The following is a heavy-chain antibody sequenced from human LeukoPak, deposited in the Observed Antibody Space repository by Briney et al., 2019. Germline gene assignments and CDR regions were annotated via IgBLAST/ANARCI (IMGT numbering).Heavy chain of an antibody. Sequence: PGRSLRLSCTASGFIFSTYGMHWVRQAPGKGLEWVAVISYDGSNKYYADSVKGRFTISRDNSKNTLYLQMNSLRAEDTAVYYCAKDKEDYYYDSSCQFDYWGQGTLVTVSS. J-gene: IGHJ4*02. V-gene: IGHV3-30*18. CDR1: GFIFSTYG. CDR2: ISYDGSNK. CDR3: AKDKEDYYYDSSCQFDY. D-gene: IGHD3-22*01.